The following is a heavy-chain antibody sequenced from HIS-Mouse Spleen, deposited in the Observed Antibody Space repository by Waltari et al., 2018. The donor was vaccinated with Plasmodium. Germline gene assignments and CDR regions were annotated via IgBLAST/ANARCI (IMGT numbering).Heavy chain of an antibody. CDR1: GGSISSRRYY. V-gene: IGHV4-39*01. D-gene: IGHD4-4*01. J-gene: IGHJ6*02. CDR2: IYYSGST. Sequence: QLQLQESGPGLGTPSETLSLTRTVSGGSISSRRYYWGWFRHPPGKGLEWIGSIYYSGSTYYNPSLKSRVTISVDTSKNQFSLKLSSVTAADTAVYYCASLPRVEEVTTPFYYYYYGMDVWGQGTTVTVSS. CDR3: ASLPRVEEVTTPFYYYYYGMDV.